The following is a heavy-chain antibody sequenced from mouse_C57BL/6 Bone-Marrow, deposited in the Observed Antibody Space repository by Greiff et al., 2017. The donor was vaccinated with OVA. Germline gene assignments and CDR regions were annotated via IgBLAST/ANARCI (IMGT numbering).Heavy chain of an antibody. V-gene: IGHV5-9-1*02. Sequence: EVQRVESGEGLVKPGGSLKLSCAASGFTFSSYAMSWVRQTPEKRLEWVAYISSGGDYIYYADTVKGRFTISRDNARNTLYLQMSSLKSEDTAMYYCTRQGSYYGSSPFDYWGQGTTLTVSS. CDR1: GFTFSSYA. CDR3: TRQGSYYGSSPFDY. D-gene: IGHD1-1*01. CDR2: ISSGGDYI. J-gene: IGHJ2*01.